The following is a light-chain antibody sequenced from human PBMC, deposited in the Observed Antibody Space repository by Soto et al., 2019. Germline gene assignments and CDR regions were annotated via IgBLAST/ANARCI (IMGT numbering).Light chain of an antibody. CDR3: SSYTSSSSLVL. V-gene: IGLV2-14*03. CDR1: SSDVGGYNY. CDR2: EVS. Sequence: QSALTQPASVSGSPGQSITISCTGTSSDVGGYNYVSWYQQHPGKAPKLMIYEVSHRPSGVSIRFSGSKSGDTASLTISGLQAEDEADYHCSSYTSSSSLVLFGGGTKVTVL. J-gene: IGLJ2*01.